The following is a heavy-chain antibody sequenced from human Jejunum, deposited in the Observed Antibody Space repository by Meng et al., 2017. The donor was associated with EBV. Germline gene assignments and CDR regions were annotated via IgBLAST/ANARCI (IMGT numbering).Heavy chain of an antibody. J-gene: IGHJ4*02. CDR3: ARGNAYNVPSFDY. CDR1: GASITGTNC. Sequence: QGAATGPVTPSGSLSLTCAASGASITGTNCWSWVRQPPGKGLEWIAEIWHGGNTNYNPALKSRVTISVDKSNNQFSLKLASVTAADTAVYFCARGNAYNVPSFDYWGQGTLVTVSS. D-gene: IGHD5-24*01. V-gene: IGHV4-4*02. CDR2: IWHGGNT.